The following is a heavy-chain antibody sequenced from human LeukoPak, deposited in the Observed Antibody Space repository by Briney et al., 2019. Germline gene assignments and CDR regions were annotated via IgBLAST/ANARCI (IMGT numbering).Heavy chain of an antibody. D-gene: IGHD3-9*01. CDR3: AKELLPFDWLPRDAFDI. CDR2: ISGSGGST. V-gene: IGHV3-23*01. Sequence: GGSLRLSCAASGFTFSSYAMSWVRQAPGKGLEWVSAISGSGGSTYYADSVKGRFTISRDNSKNTLYLQMNSLRAEDTAVYYCAKELLPFDWLPRDAFDIWGQGTMVTVSS. CDR1: GFTFSSYA. J-gene: IGHJ3*02.